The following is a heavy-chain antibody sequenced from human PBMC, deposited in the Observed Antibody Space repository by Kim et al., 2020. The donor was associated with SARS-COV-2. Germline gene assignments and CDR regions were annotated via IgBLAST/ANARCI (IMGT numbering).Heavy chain of an antibody. CDR3: ARVGDSEAFDI. CDR2: ISTRSSYI. J-gene: IGHJ3*02. D-gene: IGHD4-17*01. V-gene: IGHV3-21*01. Sequence: GGSLRLSCAASGFTFDRYRMNWVRRAPGKGPEWIASISTRSSYIFYADSVKGRFTISRDNAKNSLFLQMNSLQPDDTAVYYCARVGDSEAFDIWGQGTGVTVS. CDR1: GFTFDRYR.